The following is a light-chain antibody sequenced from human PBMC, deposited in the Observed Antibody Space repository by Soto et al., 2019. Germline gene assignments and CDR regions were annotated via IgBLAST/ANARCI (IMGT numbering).Light chain of an antibody. CDR2: DVT. V-gene: IGLV2-11*01. J-gene: IGLJ2*01. CDR1: SSDVGGYNY. Sequence: QSALTQPRSVSGSPGQSVTISCTGTSSDVGGYNYVSWYQQHPGKAPKLMIYDVTERPSGVPDRFSGSKSGNTASLTISGLQAEDEADYYCCSYAGSYTLVVVGGGTKLTVL. CDR3: CSYAGSYTLVV.